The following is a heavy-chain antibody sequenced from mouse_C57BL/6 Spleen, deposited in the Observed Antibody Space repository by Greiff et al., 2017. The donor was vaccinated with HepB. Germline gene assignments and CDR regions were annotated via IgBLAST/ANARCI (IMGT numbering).Heavy chain of an antibody. V-gene: IGHV1-15*01. D-gene: IGHD1-1*01. CDR1: GYTFTDYE. Sequence: QVQLKQSGAELVRPGASVTLSCKASGYTFTDYEMHWVKQTPVHGLEWIGAIDPETGGTAYNQKFKGKAILTADKSSSTAYMELRSLTSEDSAVYYCTRYYYGSSDGYFDVWGTGTTVTVSS. CDR2: IDPETGGT. CDR3: TRYYYGSSDGYFDV. J-gene: IGHJ1*03.